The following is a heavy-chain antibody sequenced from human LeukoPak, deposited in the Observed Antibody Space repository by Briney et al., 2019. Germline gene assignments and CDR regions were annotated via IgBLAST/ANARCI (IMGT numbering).Heavy chain of an antibody. Sequence: GGSLRLSCAASGFTYSAYWMSWVRQAPGKGLEWVANIKEDGSEKYYVDSVKGRFTISRDNAKNSLYLQMNSLRAEDTAVYYCARGDGIYSSSWYLDYWGQGTLVTVSS. J-gene: IGHJ4*02. CDR1: GFTYSAYW. V-gene: IGHV3-7*01. D-gene: IGHD6-13*01. CDR2: IKEDGSEK. CDR3: ARGDGIYSSSWYLDY.